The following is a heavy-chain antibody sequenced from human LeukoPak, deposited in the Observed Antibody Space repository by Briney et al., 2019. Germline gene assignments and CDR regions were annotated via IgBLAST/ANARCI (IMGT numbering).Heavy chain of an antibody. CDR2: ISYDGSNK. CDR1: GFTFSSYA. D-gene: IGHD3-10*01. J-gene: IGHJ4*02. Sequence: GGSLRLSCAASGFTFSSYAMSWFRQAPGKGLEWVAVISYDGSNKYYADSVKGRFTISRDNSKNTLYLQMNSLRAEDTAVYYCAKDLSGSSDYWGQGTLVTVSS. V-gene: IGHV3-30-3*01. CDR3: AKDLSGSSDY.